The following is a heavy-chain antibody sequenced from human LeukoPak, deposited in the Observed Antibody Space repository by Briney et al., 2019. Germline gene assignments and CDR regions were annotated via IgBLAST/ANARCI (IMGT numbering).Heavy chain of an antibody. CDR2: IGDSGGST. Sequence: PGGSLRLSCAASGFTFSSYAMSWVRQAPGKGLEWVSAIGDSGGSTYYADSVKGRFTVSRDNSKNTLYLQMNSLRAEDTAVYYCAKDRVSPDYWGQGTLVTVSS. CDR3: AKDRVSPDY. V-gene: IGHV3-23*01. D-gene: IGHD2-8*01. J-gene: IGHJ4*02. CDR1: GFTFSSYA.